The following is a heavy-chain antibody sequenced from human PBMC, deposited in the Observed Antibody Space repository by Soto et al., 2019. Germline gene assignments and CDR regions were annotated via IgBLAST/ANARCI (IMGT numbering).Heavy chain of an antibody. CDR3: ARFCGGDCVVDAFDI. D-gene: IGHD2-21*01. Sequence: PSETLSLTCTVSGGSISSYYWSWIRQPPGKGLEWIGYIYYSGSTNYNPSLKSRVTISVDTSKNQFSLKLSSVTAADTAVYYCARFCGGDCVVDAFDIWGQGTMVPVSS. V-gene: IGHV4-59*08. CDR2: IYYSGST. J-gene: IGHJ3*02. CDR1: GGSISSYY.